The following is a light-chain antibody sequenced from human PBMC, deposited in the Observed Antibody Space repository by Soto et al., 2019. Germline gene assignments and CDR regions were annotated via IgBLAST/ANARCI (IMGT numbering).Light chain of an antibody. CDR3: QQYNIWPPYT. CDR1: QSVSNN. CDR2: GAS. Sequence: EIVMTQSPATLSVSPGERVTLSCRASQSVSNNLAWYQQKPGQAPRLLIYGASTRATDIPARFSGSGSGTEFTLTISSLQSEDSAVYYCQQYNIWPPYTFGQGTKLEIK. V-gene: IGKV3-15*01. J-gene: IGKJ2*01.